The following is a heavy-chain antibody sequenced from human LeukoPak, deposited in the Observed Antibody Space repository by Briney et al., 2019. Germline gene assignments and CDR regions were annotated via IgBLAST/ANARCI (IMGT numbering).Heavy chain of an antibody. J-gene: IGHJ4*02. CDR3: ARGDGATSNPYFDY. D-gene: IGHD5-12*01. CDR1: GYTFTGYY. CDR2: TNPNSGGT. Sequence: ASVKVSCKASGYTFTGYYMHWVRQAPGQGLEWMGWTNPNSGGTNYAQKFQGRVTMTRDTSISTAYMELSRLRSDDTAVYYCARGDGATSNPYFDYWGQGTLVTVSS. V-gene: IGHV1-2*02.